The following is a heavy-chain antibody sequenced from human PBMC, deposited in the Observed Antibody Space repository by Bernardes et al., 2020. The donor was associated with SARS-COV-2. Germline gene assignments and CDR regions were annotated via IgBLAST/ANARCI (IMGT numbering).Heavy chain of an antibody. CDR2: ISSSSSYI. CDR3: ARCYSGSYLFGAYYYYGMDV. J-gene: IGHJ6*02. V-gene: IGHV3-21*01. Sequence: GGSLRLSCAASGFTFSSYSMNWVRQAPGKGLEWVSSISSSSSYIYYADSVKGRFTISRDNAKNSLYLQMNSLRAEDTAVYYCARCYSGSYLFGAYYYYGMDVWGQGTTVTVSS. D-gene: IGHD1-26*01. CDR1: GFTFSSYS.